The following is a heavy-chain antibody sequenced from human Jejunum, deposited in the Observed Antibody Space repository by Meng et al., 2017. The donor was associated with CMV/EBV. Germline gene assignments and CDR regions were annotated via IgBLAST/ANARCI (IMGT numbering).Heavy chain of an antibody. Sequence: QVQLVQSVAEAKEPGASVKVSCKASGYKFSDYYIHWVRQAPGQGLEWMGRINPNTGGTNLEQRFQGRVSMTRDASITTAFMELSRLRYDDTAVYYCARDFVRGQTYWGQGTLVTVSS. CDR2: INPNTGGT. V-gene: IGHV1-2*06. D-gene: IGHD2-8*01. CDR1: GYKFSDYY. J-gene: IGHJ4*02. CDR3: ARDFVRGQTY.